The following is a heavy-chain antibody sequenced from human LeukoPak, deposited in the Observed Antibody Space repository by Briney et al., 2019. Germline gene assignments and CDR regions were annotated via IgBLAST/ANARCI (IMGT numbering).Heavy chain of an antibody. D-gene: IGHD3-3*01. CDR3: ARGAVGVVNYYYYYYMDV. V-gene: IGHV1-8*01. CDR1: GYTFTSYD. CDR2: INPNSGNT. J-gene: IGHJ6*03. Sequence: ASVKVSCKASGYTFTSYDINWVRQATGQGLEWMGWINPNSGNTGYAQKFQGRVTMTRNTSISTAYMELSSLRSEGTAVYYCARGAVGVVNYYYYYYMDVWGKGTTVTVSS.